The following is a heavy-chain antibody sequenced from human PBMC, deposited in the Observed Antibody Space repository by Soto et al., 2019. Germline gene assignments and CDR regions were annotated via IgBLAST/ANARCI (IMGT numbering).Heavy chain of an antibody. J-gene: IGHJ5*02. CDR3: ARGPEGFQPLSNNWFDP. CDR2: IKQDGSET. CDR1: VCFFSAYW. Sequence: XGSLRLSCASSVCFFSAYWMSCVRHAPGKWLEWVASIKQDGSETYYLHSVKGRFTFSRDNAKNSLDLQMSSLRAEDTAVYYCARGPEGFQPLSNNWFDPWGQGT. D-gene: IGHD2-2*01. V-gene: IGHV3-7*01.